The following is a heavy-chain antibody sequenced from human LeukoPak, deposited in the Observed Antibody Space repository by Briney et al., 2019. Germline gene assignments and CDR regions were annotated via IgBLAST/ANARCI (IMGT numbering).Heavy chain of an antibody. J-gene: IGHJ4*02. CDR1: GSTFSNHW. CDR2: LKTDGTYI. D-gene: IGHD4-11*01. V-gene: IGHV3-74*01. CDR3: ARNDYTQNRGYCVDY. Sequence: GRSLRLSCAASGSTFSNHWMRWVRQAPGKGLVWVSRLKTDGTYIGYADSVKGLFTISRDNSKSSLYLQMNDLRAEDTAVYYCARNDYTQNRGYCVDYWGQGTLVTVSS.